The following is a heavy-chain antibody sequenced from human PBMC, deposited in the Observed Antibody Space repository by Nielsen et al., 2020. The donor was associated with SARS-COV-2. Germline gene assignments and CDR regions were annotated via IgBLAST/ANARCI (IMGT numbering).Heavy chain of an antibody. CDR3: ARDLYYYGPLDY. D-gene: IGHD3-10*01. CDR2: IKQDGSEK. J-gene: IGHJ4*02. Sequence: GGSLRLSCAASGFTFSSYSMNWVRQAPGKGLEWVANIKQDGSEKYYVDSVKGRFTISRDNAKNSLYLQMNSLRAEDTAVYYCARDLYYYGPLDYWGQGTLVTVSS. V-gene: IGHV3-7*01. CDR1: GFTFSSYS.